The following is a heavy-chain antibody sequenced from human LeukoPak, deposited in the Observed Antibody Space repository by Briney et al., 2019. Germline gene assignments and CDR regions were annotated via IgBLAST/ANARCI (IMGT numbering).Heavy chain of an antibody. CDR3: AKPITMIVVATNLDS. D-gene: IGHD3-22*01. CDR1: GFTFSSYA. Sequence: GGSLRLSCAASGFTFSSYAMSWVRQAPGKRLEWVSAIDSSGGSTFYADSVKGRFTISRDNSKNTLYLQMNSLRAEDTAVYYCAKPITMIVVATNLDSWGQGTLVTVSS. V-gene: IGHV3-23*01. CDR2: IDSSGGST. J-gene: IGHJ4*02.